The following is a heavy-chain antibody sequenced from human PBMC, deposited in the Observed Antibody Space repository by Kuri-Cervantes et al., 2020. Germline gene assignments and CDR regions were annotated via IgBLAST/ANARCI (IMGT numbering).Heavy chain of an antibody. V-gene: IGHV4-34*01. D-gene: IGHD3-9*01. CDR3: ARHVLRYFHTDY. Sequence: SETLSLTCAVYGGSFSGHYWSWIRQPPGKGLEWIGEINHSGSSNYNPSLKSRVTISVDTSKNQFSLKLSSVTAADTAVYYCARHVLRYFHTDYWGQGTLVTVSS. J-gene: IGHJ4*02. CDR2: INHSGSS. CDR1: GGSFSGHY.